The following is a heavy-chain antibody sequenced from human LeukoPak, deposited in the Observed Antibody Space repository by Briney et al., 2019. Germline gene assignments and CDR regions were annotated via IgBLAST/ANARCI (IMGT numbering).Heavy chain of an antibody. CDR3: ARAPLGFCSGGSCKRYFDY. J-gene: IGHJ4*02. CDR1: GDSISSGDYY. D-gene: IGHD2-15*01. Sequence: SETLSLTCTGSGDSISSGDYYWSWIRQPPGKGLEYIGYINYSGSTSYNPSLKSRATMLVDTSKNQFSLKLSSVTAADTAVYYCARAPLGFCSGGSCKRYFDYWGQGTLVTVSS. CDR2: INYSGST. V-gene: IGHV4-30-4*01.